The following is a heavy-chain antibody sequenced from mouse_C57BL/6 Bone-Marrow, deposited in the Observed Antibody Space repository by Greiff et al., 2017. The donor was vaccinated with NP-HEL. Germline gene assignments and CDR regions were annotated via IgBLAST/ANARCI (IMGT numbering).Heavy chain of an antibody. CDR2: INPNYGTT. J-gene: IGHJ4*01. D-gene: IGHD2-3*01. CDR1: GYSFTDYN. CDR3: AREGEDGYYYAMGY. V-gene: IGHV1-39*01. Sequence: EVQLQQSGPELVKPGASVKISCKASGYSFTDYNMNWVKQSNGKSLEWIGVINPNYGTTSYNQKFKGKATLTVDQSSSTAYMQRNSLTSEGSAVYYCAREGEDGYYYAMGYWGQGTSVTVSS.